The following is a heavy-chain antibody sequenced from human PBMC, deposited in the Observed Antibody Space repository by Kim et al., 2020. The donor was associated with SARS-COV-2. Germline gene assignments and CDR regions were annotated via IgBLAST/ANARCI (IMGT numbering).Heavy chain of an antibody. V-gene: IGHV3-23*01. D-gene: IGHD6-19*01. CDR2: T. CDR3: AKRAVAGADGY. J-gene: IGHJ4*02. Sequence: TYYADSVKGRFTISRDNSKNTLYLQMNSLRAEDTAVYYCAKRAVAGADGYWGQGTLVTVSS.